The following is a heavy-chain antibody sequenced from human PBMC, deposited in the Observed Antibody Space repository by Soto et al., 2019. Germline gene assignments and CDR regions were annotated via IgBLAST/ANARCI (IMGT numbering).Heavy chain of an antibody. Sequence: GGSLRLSCAASGFSFSISPMHWVRQAPGKGPEWVAPISYDGTNKFYADSVKGRFTISRDNSKSTLYLQVDSLRPEDAAVYYCARDPKTSGGQHWAFNYFDSWGQGTLVTVSS. CDR3: ARDPKTSGGQHWAFNYFDS. CDR2: ISYDGTNK. J-gene: IGHJ4*02. CDR1: GFSFSISP. V-gene: IGHV3-30-3*01. D-gene: IGHD7-27*01.